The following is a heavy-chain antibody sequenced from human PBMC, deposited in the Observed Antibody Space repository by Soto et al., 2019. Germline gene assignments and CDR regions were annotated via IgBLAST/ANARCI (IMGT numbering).Heavy chain of an antibody. CDR2: VWYDGSNG. CDR1: GFIFSNFG. Sequence: GGSLRLSCAASGFIFSNFGMHWVRQAPGKGLEWVAGVWYDGSNGVSADSVKGRFTISRDSSKNTLYLQMTSLRAEDTAVYYCARDPRTARASAMDVWGQGTTVTVSS. V-gene: IGHV3-33*01. J-gene: IGHJ6*02. CDR3: ARDPRTARASAMDV. D-gene: IGHD6-6*01.